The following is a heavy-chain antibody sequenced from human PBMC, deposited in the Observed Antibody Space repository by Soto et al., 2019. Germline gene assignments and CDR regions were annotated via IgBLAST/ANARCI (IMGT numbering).Heavy chain of an antibody. D-gene: IGHD3-9*01. CDR2: ISSSSSYI. CDR1: GFTFSSYS. J-gene: IGHJ6*02. Sequence: GGSLRLSCAASGFTFSSYSMNWVRQAPGKGLEWVSSISSSSSYIYYADSVKGRFTISRDNAKNSLYLQMNSLRAEDTAVYYCAIFPGLRYFDWLPRGYGMDVWGQGTTVTVSS. V-gene: IGHV3-21*01. CDR3: AIFPGLRYFDWLPRGYGMDV.